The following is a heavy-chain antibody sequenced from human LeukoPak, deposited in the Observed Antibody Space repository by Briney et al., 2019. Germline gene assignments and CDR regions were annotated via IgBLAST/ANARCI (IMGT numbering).Heavy chain of an antibody. D-gene: IGHD6-13*01. CDR1: GGSISTSNYY. V-gene: IGHV4-39*07. Sequence: SETLSLTCTVSGGSISTSNYYWGWIRQPPGKGLEWIGSIYYSGSTYYNPSLKSRVTISVDTSKNQFSLKLSSVTAADTAVYYCARDRIIAAAGGPSLDFDYWGQGTLVTVSS. CDR2: IYYSGST. J-gene: IGHJ4*02. CDR3: ARDRIIAAAGGPSLDFDY.